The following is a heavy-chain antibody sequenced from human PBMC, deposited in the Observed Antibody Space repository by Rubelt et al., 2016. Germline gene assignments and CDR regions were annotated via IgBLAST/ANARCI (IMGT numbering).Heavy chain of an antibody. D-gene: IGHD6-19*01. V-gene: IGHV4-59*12. J-gene: IGHJ4*02. CDR3: ASISQWLVN. CDR2: IYYSGST. CDR1: GGSISSYY. Sequence: QVQLQESGPGLVKPSETLSLTCTVSGGSISSYYWSWIRQPPGKGLEWIGYIYYSGSTNYNPTRRSGVPLSLEPSKNQFSRRLSLGTAADTAVYYCASISQWLVNWGQGTLVTVSS.